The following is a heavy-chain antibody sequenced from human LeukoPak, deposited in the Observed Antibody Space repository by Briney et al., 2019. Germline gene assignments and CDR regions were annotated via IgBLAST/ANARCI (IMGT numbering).Heavy chain of an antibody. CDR3: ARPRGSSTVR. J-gene: IGHJ4*02. V-gene: IGHV3-21*01. Sequence: GGSLRLSCAASGFNFSSYSMNWVRQAPGKGLEWVSSISTSSGYIYYADSVKGRFTISSDNAKNSLYLQMNSLRAEGTAVYYCARPRGSSTVRWGQGTLVTVSS. D-gene: IGHD2-2*01. CDR2: ISTSSGYI. CDR1: GFNFSSYS.